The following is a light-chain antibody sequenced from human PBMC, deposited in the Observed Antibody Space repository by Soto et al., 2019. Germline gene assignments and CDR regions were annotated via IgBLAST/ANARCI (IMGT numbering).Light chain of an antibody. J-gene: IGKJ1*01. CDR3: QHYKMYSPWT. CDR2: DAS. CDR1: QSISSW. Sequence: DMQMTQSPSTLSASVGDRVTITCRASQSISSWLAWYQQTPGKAPKLLIYDASSLESGVPSRFSGRGSGTEFTLTISSLQPDDFATYYCQHYKMYSPWTFGQGTKVDIK. V-gene: IGKV1-5*01.